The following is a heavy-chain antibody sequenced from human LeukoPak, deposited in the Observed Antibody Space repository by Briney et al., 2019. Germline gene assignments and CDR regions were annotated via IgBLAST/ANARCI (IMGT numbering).Heavy chain of an antibody. D-gene: IGHD3-16*02. V-gene: IGHV1-69*05. CDR2: IIPIFGTA. CDR3: ARDAAVKGVGYYYYMDV. J-gene: IGHJ6*03. Sequence: SVKVSCKASGGTFSSYAISWVRQAPGQGLEWMGGIIPIFGTANYAQKFQGRVTITTDESTSTAYMELSSLRSEDTAVYYCARDAAVKGVGYYYYMDVWGKGTTVTVSS. CDR1: GGTFSSYA.